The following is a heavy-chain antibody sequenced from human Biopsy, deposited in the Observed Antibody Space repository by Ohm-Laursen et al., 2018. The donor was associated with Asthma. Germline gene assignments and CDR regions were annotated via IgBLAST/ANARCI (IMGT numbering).Heavy chain of an antibody. J-gene: IGHJ6*02. CDR3: ARGYSGTDRIVYYYSGMEV. CDR2: LIPVLGTA. D-gene: IGHD5-12*01. CDR1: GDSLGSFINYA. Sequence: SSVKVSCKVSGDSLGSFINYAISWVRQAPRQGLEWMGGLIPVLGTADYAPMFEGRVTITADESTSTAYLELTSLRFEDTAVYYCARGYSGTDRIVYYYSGMEVWGQGTTVTVSS. V-gene: IGHV1-69*01.